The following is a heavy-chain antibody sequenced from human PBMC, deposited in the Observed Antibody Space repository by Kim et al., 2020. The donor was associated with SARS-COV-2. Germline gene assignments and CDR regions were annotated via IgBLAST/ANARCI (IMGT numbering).Heavy chain of an antibody. CDR3: ARVGSSGYYPFDY. V-gene: IGHV4-4*02. D-gene: IGHD3-22*01. CDR1: GGSISSSNW. J-gene: IGHJ4*02. CDR2: IYHSGST. Sequence: SETLSLTCAVSGGSISSSNWWSWVRQPPGKGLEWIGEIYHSGSTNYNPSLKSRVTISVDKSKNQFSLKLSSVTAADTAVYYCARVGSSGYYPFDYWGQGTLVTVSS.